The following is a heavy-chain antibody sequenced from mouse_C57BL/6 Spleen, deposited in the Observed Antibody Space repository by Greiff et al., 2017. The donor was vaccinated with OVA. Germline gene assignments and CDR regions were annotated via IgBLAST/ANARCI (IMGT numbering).Heavy chain of an antibody. Sequence: QVQLQQPGAELVMPGASVKLSCKASGYTFTSYWMHWVKQRPGQGLEWIGEIDPSDSYTNYNQKFKGKSTLTVDKSSSTAYMQLSSLTSEDSAVYYGARSDYYGSSFHFDDWGQGTTLTVSS. CDR1: GYTFTSYW. J-gene: IGHJ2*01. V-gene: IGHV1-69*01. CDR2: IDPSDSYT. D-gene: IGHD1-1*01. CDR3: ARSDYYGSSFHFDD.